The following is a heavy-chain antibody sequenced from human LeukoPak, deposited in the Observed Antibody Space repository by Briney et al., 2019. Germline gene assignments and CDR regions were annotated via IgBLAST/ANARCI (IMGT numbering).Heavy chain of an antibody. CDR2: INHSGST. CDR3: ATGTYDSSGFRS. J-gene: IGHJ4*02. Sequence: SGTLSLTCAVYGGSFSGYYWSWIRQPPGKGLEWIGEINHSGSTNYNPSLKSRVTISVDTSKNQFSLKLSSVTAADTAVYYCATGTYDSSGFRSWGQGTLVTVSS. V-gene: IGHV4-34*01. D-gene: IGHD3-22*01. CDR1: GGSFSGYY.